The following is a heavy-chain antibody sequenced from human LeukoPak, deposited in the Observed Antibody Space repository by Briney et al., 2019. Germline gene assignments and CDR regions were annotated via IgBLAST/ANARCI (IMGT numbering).Heavy chain of an antibody. CDR2: IYYSGST. V-gene: IGHV4-39*07. Sequence: SETLSLTCTVSGGSISSSSYYWGWLRQPPGKGLEWIGSIYYSGSTYYNPSLKSRVTISVDTSKNQFSLKLSYVTAADTAVYYCARDTGGSGTPFDYWGQGTLVTVSS. J-gene: IGHJ4*02. CDR3: ARDTGGSGTPFDY. CDR1: GGSISSSSYY. D-gene: IGHD3-10*01.